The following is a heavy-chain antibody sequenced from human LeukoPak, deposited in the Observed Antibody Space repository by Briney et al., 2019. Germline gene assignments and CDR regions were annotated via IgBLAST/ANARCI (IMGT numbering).Heavy chain of an antibody. CDR3: AKDRYGGNVGY. CDR1: GFTFSSYG. D-gene: IGHD4-23*01. V-gene: IGHV3-30*18. CDR2: ISYDGSNK. J-gene: IGHJ4*02. Sequence: PGRSLRLSCAASGFTFSSYGMHWVRQAPGKGLEWVAVISYDGSNKYYADSVKGRFTISRDNSKNTLYLQMNSLRAEDTAVYYCAKDRYGGNVGYWGQGTLVTVSS.